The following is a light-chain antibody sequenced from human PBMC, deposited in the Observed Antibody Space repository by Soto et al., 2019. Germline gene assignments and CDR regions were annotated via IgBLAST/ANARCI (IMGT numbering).Light chain of an antibody. V-gene: IGKV3-15*01. CDR1: QSVSSN. CDR2: GAS. CDR3: QQYNNWPIFT. J-gene: IGKJ3*01. Sequence: EIVMTQSPATLSVSPGERATLSCRASQSVSSNLACYQQKPGQAPRLLIYGASTRATRIPPRFSGSGSGTEFTLTISSLQSEDFAVYYCQQYNNWPIFTFGPGTKVDLK.